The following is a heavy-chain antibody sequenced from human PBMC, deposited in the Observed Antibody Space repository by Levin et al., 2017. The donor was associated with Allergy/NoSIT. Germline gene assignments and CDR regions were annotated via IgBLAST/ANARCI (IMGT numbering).Heavy chain of an antibody. V-gene: IGHV3-23*01. CDR3: AKKQGGTTGFSFDV. D-gene: IGHD1-14*01. CDR2: ITGGGFNT. Sequence: GESLKISCDASGFTLSDYAMSWVRQAPGKGLEWVSVITGGGFNTYYGDSVKGRFTVSRDNSKNTLYLELNSLRAEDTAVYYCAKKQGGTTGFSFDVCGQGTMVTVSS. CDR1: GFTLSDYA. J-gene: IGHJ3*01.